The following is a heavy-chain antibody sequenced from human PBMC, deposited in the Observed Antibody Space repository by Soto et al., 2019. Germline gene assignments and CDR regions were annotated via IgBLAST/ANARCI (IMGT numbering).Heavy chain of an antibody. CDR1: GFTFSSYA. CDR3: AKEVERLYDY. J-gene: IGHJ4*02. V-gene: IGHV3-30-3*01. D-gene: IGHD5-12*01. CDR2: ISYDGSNK. Sequence: QVQLVESGGGVVQPGRSLRLSCAASGFTFSSYAMHWVRQAPGKGLEWVAVISYDGSNKYYADSVKGRFTISRDNSKNTLYLQINSLRAEDTAVYYCAKEVERLYDYWGQGTLVTVSS.